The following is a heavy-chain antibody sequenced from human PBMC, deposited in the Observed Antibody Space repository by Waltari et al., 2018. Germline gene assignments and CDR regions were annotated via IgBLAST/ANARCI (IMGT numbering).Heavy chain of an antibody. CDR3: ASGRGGYYY. Sequence: EVQLVESGGGLVQPGGSLRLSCAASGFTFSSYEMNWVRQAPGKGVEGVSDSSGSGSTIYYADCVKGRFTISRDNAKNSLYLQMNSLRAEDTAVYYCASGRGGYYYWGQGTLVTVSS. D-gene: IGHD3-22*01. CDR2: SSGSGSTI. J-gene: IGHJ4*02. V-gene: IGHV3-48*03. CDR1: GFTFSSYE.